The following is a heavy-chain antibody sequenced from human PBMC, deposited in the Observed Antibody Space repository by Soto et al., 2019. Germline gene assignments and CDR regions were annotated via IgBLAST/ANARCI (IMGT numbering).Heavy chain of an antibody. CDR3: ARDTTRLEH. Sequence: GGALILSVVVSCFPFIDSYMSWVRQIPGKGLEWIASISSGAFTISYAAAVKGRFTISRDDGHNSLFLQMDSLRAEDTALYYCARDTTRLEHWGQGTLVTVSS. CDR2: ISSGAFTI. V-gene: IGHV3-11*01. D-gene: IGHD1-1*01. J-gene: IGHJ4*02. CDR1: CFPFIDSY.